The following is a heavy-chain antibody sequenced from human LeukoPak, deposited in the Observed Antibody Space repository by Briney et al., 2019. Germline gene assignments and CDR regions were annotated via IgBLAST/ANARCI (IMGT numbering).Heavy chain of an antibody. CDR1: GGSFSGHY. CDR2: INHSGST. D-gene: IGHD3-3*01. Sequence: SETLSLTCAVYGGSFSGHYWSWIRQPPGKGLEWIGEINHSGSTNYNPSLKSRVTISVDTSKNQFSLKLSSVTAADTAVYYCARGRGVLRFLEWLGFFDYWGQGTLVAVSS. CDR3: ARGRGVLRFLEWLGFFDY. J-gene: IGHJ4*02. V-gene: IGHV4-34*01.